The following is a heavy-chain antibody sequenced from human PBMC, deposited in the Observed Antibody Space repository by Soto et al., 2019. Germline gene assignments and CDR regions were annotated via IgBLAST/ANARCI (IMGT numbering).Heavy chain of an antibody. CDR2: MSPNSGRT. Sequence: QVQLVQSGAEVKKPGASVKVSCKASGYTFSNYDINWVRQATGQGLEWMGWMSPNSGRTGYAQKFQGRVTMTRNTSSSTAYMELSSLRSEDTAVYYCTRKVDTAMALGYNWFDPWGQGTLVTVSS. CDR1: GYTFSNYD. V-gene: IGHV1-8*01. J-gene: IGHJ5*02. CDR3: TRKVDTAMALGYNWFDP. D-gene: IGHD5-18*01.